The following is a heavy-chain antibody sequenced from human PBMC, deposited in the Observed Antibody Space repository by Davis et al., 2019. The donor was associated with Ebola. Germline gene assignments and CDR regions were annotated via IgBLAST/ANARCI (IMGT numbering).Heavy chain of an antibody. D-gene: IGHD6-6*01. CDR1: GYTFTSYG. J-gene: IGHJ6*02. CDR3: ARDIAARYYYYYGMDV. V-gene: IGHV1-18*01. CDR2: ISAYNGNT. Sequence: ASVKVSCKASGYTFTSYGISWVRQAPGQGLEWMGWISAYNGNTNYAQKFQGRVTMTRDTSISTAYMELSRLRSDDTAVYYCARDIAARYYYYYGMDVWGQGTTVTVSS.